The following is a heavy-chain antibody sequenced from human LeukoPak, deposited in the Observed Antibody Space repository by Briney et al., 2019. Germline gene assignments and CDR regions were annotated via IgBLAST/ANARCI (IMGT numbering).Heavy chain of an antibody. V-gene: IGHV3-30*18. J-gene: IGHJ4*02. Sequence: PGWTLRLSCAPSGFTFSTYGMYRVCQAPGKGLERVAIISYDGSNKYYADSVKGRFTISRDNSKTTLYMQMNSLRAENTALYYCAKDLRGVPYGFDPPGDYWGQGTLVTVSS. CDR2: ISYDGSNK. CDR1: GFTFSTYG. D-gene: IGHD3-10*01. CDR3: AKDLRGVPYGFDPPGDY.